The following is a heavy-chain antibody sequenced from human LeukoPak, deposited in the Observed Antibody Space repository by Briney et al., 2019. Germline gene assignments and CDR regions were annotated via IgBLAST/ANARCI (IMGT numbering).Heavy chain of an antibody. D-gene: IGHD2-15*01. Sequence: GGSLRLSCAASGFTFSSYGMNWVRQAPGKGLEWISHISGSSGNIYFADSVKGRLTTSRDNAKNSLYLQMDSLRVEDTAVYYCARNRAFSGGSPDNFDLWGQGAQVTVSS. J-gene: IGHJ4*02. CDR2: ISGSSGNI. V-gene: IGHV3-48*04. CDR3: ARNRAFSGGSPDNFDL. CDR1: GFTFSSYG.